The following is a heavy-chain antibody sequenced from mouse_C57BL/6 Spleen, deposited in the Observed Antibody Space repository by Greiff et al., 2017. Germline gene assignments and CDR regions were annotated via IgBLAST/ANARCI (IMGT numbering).Heavy chain of an antibody. Sequence: ESGPGLVKPSQSLSLTCSVTGYSITSGYYWNWIRQFPGNKLEWMGYISYDGSNNYNPSLKNRITITRDTSKNQFFLKLNSVTTEDTATDYCAREGIYYDYSAWFAYWGQGTLVTVSA. V-gene: IGHV3-6*01. CDR3: AREGIYYDYSAWFAY. D-gene: IGHD2-4*01. CDR1: GYSITSGYY. J-gene: IGHJ3*01. CDR2: ISYDGSN.